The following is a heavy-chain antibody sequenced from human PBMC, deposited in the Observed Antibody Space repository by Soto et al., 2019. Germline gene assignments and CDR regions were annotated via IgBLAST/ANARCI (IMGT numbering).Heavy chain of an antibody. Sequence: GGSLRLSCAASGFSFTTYAMNWVRQAPGKGMEWVSAISSTGGAVFYAASVKGRFTMSRDNPKNTLFLQMSSLRDDDTAVYYCARIGELAFTDYWGHGTLVTVSS. J-gene: IGHJ4*01. V-gene: IGHV3-23*01. CDR1: GFSFTTYA. CDR3: ARIGELAFTDY. D-gene: IGHD3-10*01. CDR2: ISSTGGAV.